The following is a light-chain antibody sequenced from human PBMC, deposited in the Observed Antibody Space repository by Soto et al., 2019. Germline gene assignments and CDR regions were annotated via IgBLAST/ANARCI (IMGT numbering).Light chain of an antibody. CDR3: EAWDSVTRV. CDR1: SGHRDFI. V-gene: IGLV4-60*03. CDR2: LEGSGSY. Sequence: QPVLTQSSSASASLGSSVKLTCTLSSGHRDFIIAWHQQQPGKAPRYLMKLEGSGSYKKGSGLPDRFSGSSSGADRYLTISNLQSEDEADYYCEAWDSVTRVFGGGTKVTVL. J-gene: IGLJ2*01.